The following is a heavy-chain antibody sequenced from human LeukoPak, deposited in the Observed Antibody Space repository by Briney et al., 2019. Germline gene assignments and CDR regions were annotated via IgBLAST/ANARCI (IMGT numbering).Heavy chain of an antibody. CDR1: GGSISGSCYY. CDR3: AREGEAYCGGDCYSTLNWFDP. Sequence: SETLSLTCTVSGGSISGSCYYWGWIRQPPGKGLEWIGSIYYSGSTYYTPSLKSRVTISVDTSKNQFSLKLSSVTAADTAVYYCAREGEAYCGGDCYSTLNWFDPWGQGTLVTVSS. J-gene: IGHJ5*02. D-gene: IGHD2-21*02. CDR2: IYYSGST. V-gene: IGHV4-39*01.